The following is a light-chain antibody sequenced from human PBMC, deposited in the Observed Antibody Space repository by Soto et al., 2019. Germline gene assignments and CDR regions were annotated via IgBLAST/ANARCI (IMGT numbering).Light chain of an antibody. J-gene: IGLJ1*01. CDR3: SSYTSSSARLYV. Sequence: LAQPASVSGSPGQSITISCTGTSSDVGGYNYVSWYQQYPGKAPKLMICDVSNRPSGVSNRFSGSKSGNTASLTISGLQAEDEADYYCSSYTSSSARLYVFGTGTKVTVL. CDR2: DVS. CDR1: SSDVGGYNY. V-gene: IGLV2-14*01.